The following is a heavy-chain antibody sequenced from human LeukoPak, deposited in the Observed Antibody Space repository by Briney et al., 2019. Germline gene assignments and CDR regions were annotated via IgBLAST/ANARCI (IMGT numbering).Heavy chain of an antibody. Sequence: QTGGSLRLSCAASGFTFSSYWMHWVRQAPGKGLVWVSRINYDGSSTIYADSVKGRFTFSRDNAKNTLFLQMNSLRAEDTAVYYCARDGGNYHLGAFDIWGQGTMVSVSS. CDR2: INYDGSST. J-gene: IGHJ3*02. CDR1: GFTFSSYW. D-gene: IGHD1-26*01. CDR3: ARDGGNYHLGAFDI. V-gene: IGHV3-74*01.